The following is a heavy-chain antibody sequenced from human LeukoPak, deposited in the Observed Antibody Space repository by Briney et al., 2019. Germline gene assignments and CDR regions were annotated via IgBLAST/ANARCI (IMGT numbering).Heavy chain of an antibody. CDR1: GFTFSSYW. CDR2: INSDGSST. V-gene: IGHV3-74*01. Sequence: GGSLRLSYAASGFTFSSYWMHWVRQAPGKGLVWVSRINSDGSSTSYADSVKGRFTISRDNAKNTLYLQMNSLRAEDTAVYYCARDRGYGAYFGYWGQGTLVTVSS. CDR3: ARDRGYGAYFGY. J-gene: IGHJ4*02. D-gene: IGHD4-17*01.